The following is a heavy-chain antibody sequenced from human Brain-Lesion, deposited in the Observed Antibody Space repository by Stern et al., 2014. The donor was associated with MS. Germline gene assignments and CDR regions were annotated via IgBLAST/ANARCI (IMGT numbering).Heavy chain of an antibody. J-gene: IGHJ5*02. CDR2: IYYSGHN. Sequence: QLQLQESGPGLVKPSETLSLTCTVAGGSVSSTSYAWAWVRQPPGKGLEWIGTIYYSGHNYYSPSLKSRLTISLDPSKNQFSLQLRSVTAADTAVYYCAGEEDIRYCSGGSCTGNWFDPWGQGTLVTVSS. CDR3: AGEEDIRYCSGGSCTGNWFDP. V-gene: IGHV4-39*01. D-gene: IGHD2-15*01. CDR1: GGSVSSTSYA.